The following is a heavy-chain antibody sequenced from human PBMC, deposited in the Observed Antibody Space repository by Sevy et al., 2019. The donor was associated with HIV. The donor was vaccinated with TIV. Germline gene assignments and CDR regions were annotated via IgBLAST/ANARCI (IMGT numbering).Heavy chain of an antibody. D-gene: IGHD3-3*01. V-gene: IGHV3-49*03. CDR1: GFTFGDYA. CDR2: IRSKAYGGTT. CDR3: TRDTYYDFWSGYPGVGVFDI. Sequence: GGSLRLSCTASGFTFGDYAMSWFRQAPGKGLEWVGFIRSKAYGGTTEYAASVKGRFTISRDDSKSIAYLQMNSLKTEDTAVYYCTRDTYYDFWSGYPGVGVFDIWGQGTMVTVSS. J-gene: IGHJ3*02.